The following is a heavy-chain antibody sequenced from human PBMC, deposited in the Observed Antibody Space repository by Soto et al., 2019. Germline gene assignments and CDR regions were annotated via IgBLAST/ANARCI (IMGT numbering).Heavy chain of an antibody. D-gene: IGHD3-22*01. CDR3: AHRGYYYDSSGYYSSAEYFQH. J-gene: IGHJ1*01. Sequence: SGPTLVNPTQTLTLTCTFSGFSLSTSGVGVGWIRQPPGKALEWLALIYWDDDKRYSPSLKSRLTITKDTSKNQVVLTMTNVDPVDTATYYCAHRGYYYDSSGYYSSAEYFQHWGQGTLVTVSS. CDR1: GFSLSTSGVG. V-gene: IGHV2-5*02. CDR2: IYWDDDK.